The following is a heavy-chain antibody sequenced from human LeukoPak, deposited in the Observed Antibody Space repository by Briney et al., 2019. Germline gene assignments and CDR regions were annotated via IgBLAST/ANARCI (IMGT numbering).Heavy chain of an antibody. Sequence: SETLPLTCAVFGGSFSGYYWIWIRQPLGKGLEWIGEINHSGSINYNSSLKSRVTISVDTSKNQFSLKVSSVTAADTAVYYCARRMGRRFGERYYYYHYMDVWGKGTTVTISS. CDR3: ARRMGRRFGERYYYYHYMDV. V-gene: IGHV4-34*01. CDR1: GGSFSGYY. J-gene: IGHJ6*03. CDR2: INHSGSI. D-gene: IGHD3-10*01.